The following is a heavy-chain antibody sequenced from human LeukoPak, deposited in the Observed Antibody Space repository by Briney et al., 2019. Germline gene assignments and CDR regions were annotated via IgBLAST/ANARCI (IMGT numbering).Heavy chain of an antibody. V-gene: IGHV3-43*02. CDR2: ISGDGGST. CDR3: AKDNWDGSNKGYMDV. D-gene: IGHD5-24*01. CDR1: GFTFDDYA. J-gene: IGHJ6*03. Sequence: GGSLRLSCAASGFTFDDYAMHWVRQAPGKGLEWVSLISGDGGSTYYADSVKGRFTISRDNSKNSLYLQMNSLRTEDTALYYCAKDNWDGSNKGYMDVWGKGTTVTVSS.